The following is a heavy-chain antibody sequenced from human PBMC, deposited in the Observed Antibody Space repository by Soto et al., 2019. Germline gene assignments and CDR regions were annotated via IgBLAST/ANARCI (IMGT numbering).Heavy chain of an antibody. CDR1: GYTFTSYY. CDR2: INPSGGST. D-gene: IGHD6-13*01. CDR3: ARDGVGGAAAGISYYHHGMDV. V-gene: IGHV1-46*01. J-gene: IGHJ6*02. Sequence: GASVKVSCKASGYTFTSYYMHWVRQAPGQGLEWMGIINPSGGSTSYAQKFQGRVTMTRDTSTSTVYMELSSLSCEDTAVYYCARDGVGGAAAGISYYHHGMDVWGQGTTVTVSS.